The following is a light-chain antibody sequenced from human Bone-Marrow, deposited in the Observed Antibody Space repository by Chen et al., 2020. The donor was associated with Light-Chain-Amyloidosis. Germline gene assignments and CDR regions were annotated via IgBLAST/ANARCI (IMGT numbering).Light chain of an antibody. CDR3: QSADSSGTYEVI. CDR2: RDT. Sequence: SHELTQPPSVSVSPGPPALITCSGDDLPTKYAYWYQQKPGQAPVLVIHRDTERPSGISERFSGSSSGTTATLTISGVQVEDEADYHCQSADSSGTYEVIFGGGTKLTVL. V-gene: IGLV3-25*03. J-gene: IGLJ2*01. CDR1: DLPTKY.